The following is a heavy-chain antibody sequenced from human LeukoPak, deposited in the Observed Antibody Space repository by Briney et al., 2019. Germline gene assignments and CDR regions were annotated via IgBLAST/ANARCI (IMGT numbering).Heavy chain of an antibody. CDR2: IYYSGST. V-gene: IGHV4-59*01. Sequence: QPSETLSLTCTVSGVSISSYYWSWIRQPPGKGLEWIGYIYYSGSTNYNPSLKSRVTISVDTSKNQFSLKLSSVTAADTAVYYCARSEQQPDYFDYWGQGTLVTVSS. D-gene: IGHD6-13*01. CDR1: GVSISSYY. J-gene: IGHJ4*02. CDR3: ARSEQQPDYFDY.